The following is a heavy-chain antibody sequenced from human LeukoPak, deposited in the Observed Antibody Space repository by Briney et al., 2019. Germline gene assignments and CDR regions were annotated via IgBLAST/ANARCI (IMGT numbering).Heavy chain of an antibody. CDR2: VFYSGST. J-gene: IGHJ3*02. CDR1: GGSIRSYY. D-gene: IGHD2-2*02. Sequence: SETLSLTCSVSGGSIRSYYWSWIRQPPGKGLEWIGSVFYSGSTNYNPSLKSRVTMSVDTSKNDLSLRLTSVTAADTAVYYCARDLRLGYCNIKSCYKHSFDILGQGTLVTVSS. CDR3: ARDLRLGYCNIKSCYKHSFDI. V-gene: IGHV4-59*01.